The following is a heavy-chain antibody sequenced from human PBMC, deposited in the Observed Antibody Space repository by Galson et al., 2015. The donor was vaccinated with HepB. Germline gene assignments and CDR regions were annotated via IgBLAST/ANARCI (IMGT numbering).Heavy chain of an antibody. J-gene: IGHJ5*02. Sequence: SLRLSCAASGFTFSRYNMNWVRQVPGKGLEWISYISASSSTIEYADSVKGRFTISRDNAKNSLFLQMSSLRAEDTAVYYCARDSRATFGAPNWFDPWGQGTLVTVSS. CDR1: GFTFSRYN. CDR3: ARDSRATFGAPNWFDP. D-gene: IGHD3-3*01. V-gene: IGHV3-48*01. CDR2: ISASSSTI.